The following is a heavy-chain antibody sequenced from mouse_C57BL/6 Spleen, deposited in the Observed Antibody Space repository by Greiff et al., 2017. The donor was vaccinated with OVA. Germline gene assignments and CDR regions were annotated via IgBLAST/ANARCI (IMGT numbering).Heavy chain of an antibody. V-gene: IGHV14-2*01. CDR2: IDPEDGET. J-gene: IGHJ3*01. D-gene: IGHD1-1*01. Sequence: EVQLVESGAELVKPGASVKLSCTASGFTIKDYYMHWVKQRTEQGLEWIGRIDPEDGETKYAPKFQGKATITADTSSNTAYLQLSSLTSEDTAVYYCARDYGSSYGVAYWGQGTLVTVSA. CDR3: ARDYGSSYGVAY. CDR1: GFTIKDYY.